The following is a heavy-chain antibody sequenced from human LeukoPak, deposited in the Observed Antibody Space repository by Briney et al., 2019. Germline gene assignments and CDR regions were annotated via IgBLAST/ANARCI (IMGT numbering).Heavy chain of an antibody. V-gene: IGHV4-59*08. CDR1: GASISDYY. D-gene: IGHD2-15*01. CDR2: IFKSGST. CDR3: GVVAATSNYYGMDL. J-gene: IGHJ6*02. Sequence: PSETLSLTCTVSGASISDYYWSWIRQPPAKGLEYIGYIFKSGSTNYNPSLKSRATISVDTSKNQFSLKLTSVTAADTAVYYCGVVAATSNYYGMDLWGQGTTVTVSS.